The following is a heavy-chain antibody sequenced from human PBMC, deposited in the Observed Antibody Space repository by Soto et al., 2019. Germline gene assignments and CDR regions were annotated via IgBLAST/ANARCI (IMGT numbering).Heavy chain of an antibody. J-gene: IGHJ4*02. CDR1: GFTFDDYT. CDR2: ISWDGGST. Sequence: ESGGVVVQPGGSLRLSCAASGFTFDDYTMHWVRQAPGKGLEWVSLISWDGGSTYYADSVKGRFTISRDNSKNSLYLQMNSLRTEDTALYYCAKGVARAADSGYGDYWGQGTLVTVSS. V-gene: IGHV3-43*01. CDR3: AKGVARAADSGYGDY. D-gene: IGHD5-12*01.